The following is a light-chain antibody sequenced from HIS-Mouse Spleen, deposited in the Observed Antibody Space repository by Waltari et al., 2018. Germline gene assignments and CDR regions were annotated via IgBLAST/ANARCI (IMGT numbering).Light chain of an antibody. CDR1: SSNIGAGYD. V-gene: IGLV1-40*01. Sequence: QSVLTQPPSVSGAPGQRVTIPCTGSSSNIGAGYDVHWYQPLPGTAPKLLIYGNSNRPSGVPDRFSGSKSGTSASLAITGLQAEDEADYYCQSYDSSLSAPYVFGTGTKVTVL. J-gene: IGLJ1*01. CDR3: QSYDSSLSAPYV. CDR2: GNS.